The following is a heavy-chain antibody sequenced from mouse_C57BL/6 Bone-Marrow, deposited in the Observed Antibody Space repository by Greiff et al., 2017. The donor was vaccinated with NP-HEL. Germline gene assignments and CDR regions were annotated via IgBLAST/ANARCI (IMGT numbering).Heavy chain of an antibody. CDR1: GYSFTGYY. CDR2: INPSTGGT. J-gene: IGHJ3*01. Sequence: VQLQQSGPELVKPGASVKISCKASGYSFTGYYMNWVKQSPEKSLEWLGEINPSTGGTTYNQKFKATATLTVDKSSSTAYMQLKSLTSEDSAVDYCARGRYVAYWGQGTLVTVSA. CDR3: ARGRYVAY. V-gene: IGHV1-42*01. D-gene: IGHD2-14*01.